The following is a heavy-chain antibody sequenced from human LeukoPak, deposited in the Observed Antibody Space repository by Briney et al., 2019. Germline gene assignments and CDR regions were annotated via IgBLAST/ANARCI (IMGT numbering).Heavy chain of an antibody. CDR2: INTNTGNP. V-gene: IGHV7-4-1*02. Sequence: ASVKVSCKASGYTFTTHALNWVRQAPGQGLEWMGWINTNTGNPMYAQGFTGRFVFSLDTSVSTAYLQISSLKAEDTAMYYCARDGYITPPHWGQGTLVTVSS. CDR3: ARDGYITPPH. J-gene: IGHJ4*02. D-gene: IGHD6-13*01. CDR1: GYTFTTHA.